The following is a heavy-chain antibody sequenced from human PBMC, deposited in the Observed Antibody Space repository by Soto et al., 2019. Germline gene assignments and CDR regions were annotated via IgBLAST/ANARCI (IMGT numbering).Heavy chain of an antibody. CDR1: GFIFSSHW. CDR2: IKPDGSDK. J-gene: IGHJ4*02. Sequence: GSLRLSCGTSGFIFSSHWMTWVRQAPGKGLEWVADIKPDGSDKHYVDSVKGRFTTSRDNAEHSLYLQMSSLRAEDTAVYYCARLYGSVSTFDYWGQGTLATVSS. CDR3: ARLYGSVSTFDY. D-gene: IGHD6-25*01. V-gene: IGHV3-7*01.